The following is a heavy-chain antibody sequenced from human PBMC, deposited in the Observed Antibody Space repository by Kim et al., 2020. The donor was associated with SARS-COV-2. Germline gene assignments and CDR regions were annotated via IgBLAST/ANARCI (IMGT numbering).Heavy chain of an antibody. CDR2: IIPILGIA. CDR3: ARDIKSGDGLN. CDR1: GGTFSSYA. V-gene: IGHV1-69*04. J-gene: IGHJ4*02. D-gene: IGHD1-26*01. Sequence: SVKVSCKASGGTFSSYAISWVRQAPGQGLEWMGRIIPILGIANYAQKFQGRVTITADKSTSTAYMELSSLRSEDTAVYYCARDIKSGDGLNWGQGTLVTVSS.